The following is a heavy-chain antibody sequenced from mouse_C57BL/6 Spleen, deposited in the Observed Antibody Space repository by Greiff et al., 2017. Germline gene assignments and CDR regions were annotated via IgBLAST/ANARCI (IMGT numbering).Heavy chain of an antibody. J-gene: IGHJ2*01. CDR3: ARSGDYDDGDFDY. CDR2: IYPGDGDT. V-gene: IGHV1-80*01. Sequence: QVQLQQSGAELVKPGASVKISCKASGYAFSSYWMNWVKQRPGKGLEWIGQIYPGDGDTNHNGKFKGKATLTADKSSSTAYMQLSSLTSEDSSVYFCARSGDYDDGDFDYWGQGTTLTVSS. CDR1: GYAFSSYW. D-gene: IGHD2-4*01.